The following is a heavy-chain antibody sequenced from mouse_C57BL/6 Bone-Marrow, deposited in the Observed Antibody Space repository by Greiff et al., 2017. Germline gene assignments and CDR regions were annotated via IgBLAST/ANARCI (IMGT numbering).Heavy chain of an antibody. CDR3: ASSCDCGDYSMDD. CDR2: MHPSGGSP. Sequence: QVQLQQPGAELVKPGASVKLSCKASGYTFTNYWMHWVKQRPGQGLEWIGMMHPSGGSPDYNEKLKSEATLSVDKSSRTAYMELSNLTSEDSAIYSCASSCDCGDYSMDDWGQGTTVTVSS. CDR1: GYTFTNYW. D-gene: IGHD2-4*01. J-gene: IGHJ4*01. V-gene: IGHV1-64*01.